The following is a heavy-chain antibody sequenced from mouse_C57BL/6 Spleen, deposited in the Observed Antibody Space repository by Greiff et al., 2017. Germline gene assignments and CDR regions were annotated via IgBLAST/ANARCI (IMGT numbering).Heavy chain of an antibody. V-gene: IGHV1-69*01. D-gene: IGHD1-1*01. CDR1: GYTFTSYW. Sequence: QVQLQQPGAELVMPGASVKLSCKASGYTFTSYWMHWVKQRPGQGLEWIGEIDPSDSYTNYNQKFKGKSTLTADKSSSTAYMQHRSLTSEDSAVYYCARSGTTVVAPTYWGQGTTLTVSS. J-gene: IGHJ2*01. CDR2: IDPSDSYT. CDR3: ARSGTTVVAPTY.